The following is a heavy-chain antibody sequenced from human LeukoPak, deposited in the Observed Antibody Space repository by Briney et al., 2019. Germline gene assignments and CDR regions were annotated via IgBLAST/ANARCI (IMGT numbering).Heavy chain of an antibody. CDR2: IDSGGGAT. J-gene: IGHJ4*02. Sequence: GGSLRLSCAASGFTFNAYSMNWVRQAPGKGLEWISFIDSGGGATYYADSVKGRSTISRDNAKNSLYLQMNGLRDEDTADYYCARVGFAGSSGGDYWGQGTLVTVSS. V-gene: IGHV3-48*02. CDR3: ARVGFAGSSGGDY. D-gene: IGHD2-15*01. CDR1: GFTFNAYS.